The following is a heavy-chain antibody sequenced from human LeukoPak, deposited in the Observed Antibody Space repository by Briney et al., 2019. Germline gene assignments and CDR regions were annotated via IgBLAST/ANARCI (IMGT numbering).Heavy chain of an antibody. V-gene: IGHV3-33*01. CDR3: ARDTLSYLLRSPGWFDP. Sequence: GGSLRLSCAASGFTFSSYGMHWVRQAPGKGLEWVAVIWYDGSNKYYADSVKGRFTISRDNSKNTLYLQMNSLRAEDTAVYYCARDTLSYLLRSPGWFDPWGQGTLVTVSS. CDR2: IWYDGSNK. CDR1: GFTFSSYG. J-gene: IGHJ5*02. D-gene: IGHD3-3*01.